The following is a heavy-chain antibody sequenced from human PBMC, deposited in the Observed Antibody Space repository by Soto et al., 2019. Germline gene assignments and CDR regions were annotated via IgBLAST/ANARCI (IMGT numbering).Heavy chain of an antibody. CDR3: ARVATGTSKFDY. V-gene: IGHV4-4*02. J-gene: IGHJ4*02. D-gene: IGHD1-1*01. CDR1: GGSISTSNW. CDR2: LYHSGST. Sequence: QVQLQESGPGLVKPSGTLSLTCAVSGGSISTSNWWSWVRQPPGKGLEWIGELYHSGSTNYNPSLNGGVTISVDKSKNQFALNLTSVTAADTAVYYCARVATGTSKFDYWGQGTLVTVSS.